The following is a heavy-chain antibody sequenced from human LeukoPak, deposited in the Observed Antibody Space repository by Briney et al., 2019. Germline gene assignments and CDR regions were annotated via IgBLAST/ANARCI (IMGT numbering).Heavy chain of an antibody. Sequence: ASVKVSCKASGYTFTSYGISWVRQAPGQGLEWMGWISAYNGNTNYAQKLQGRVTMTTDTSTSTAYMELGSLRSDDTAVYYCARDTSSSLDVGPSDYWGQGTLVTVSS. CDR2: ISAYNGNT. D-gene: IGHD6-13*01. CDR3: ARDTSSSLDVGPSDY. V-gene: IGHV1-18*01. J-gene: IGHJ4*02. CDR1: GYTFTSYG.